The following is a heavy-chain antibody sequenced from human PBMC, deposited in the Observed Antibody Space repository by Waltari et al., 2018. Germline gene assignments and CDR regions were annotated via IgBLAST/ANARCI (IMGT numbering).Heavy chain of an antibody. D-gene: IGHD6-13*01. CDR2: IIPIFGTA. J-gene: IGHJ6*02. V-gene: IGHV1-69*05. CDR1: GGTFSSYA. Sequence: SGAEVKKPGSSVKVSCKASGGTFSSYAISWVRQAPGQGLEWMGGIIPIFGTANYAQKFQGRVTITTDESTSTAYMELSSLRSEDTAVYYCARAGAAAAVNYYYGMDVWGQGTTVTVSS. CDR3: ARAGAAAAVNYYYGMDV.